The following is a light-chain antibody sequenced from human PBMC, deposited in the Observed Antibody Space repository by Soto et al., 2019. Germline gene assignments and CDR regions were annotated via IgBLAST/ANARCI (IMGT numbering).Light chain of an antibody. CDR3: QQSYITPVT. CDR1: QSVSSN. Sequence: EIVMTQSPATLSVSPGEGATVSCRASQSVSSNLAWYQQKPGQAPRLLIYGASTRATGIPARFSGSGSGTEFTLTISSLQSEDFATYYCQQSYITPVTFGQGTKVEIK. CDR2: GAS. V-gene: IGKV3-15*01. J-gene: IGKJ1*01.